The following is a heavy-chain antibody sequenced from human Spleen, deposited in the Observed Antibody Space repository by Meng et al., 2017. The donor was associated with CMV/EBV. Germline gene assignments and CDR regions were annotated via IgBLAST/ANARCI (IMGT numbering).Heavy chain of an antibody. CDR3: AKRPQGSSAWFYYFDY. CDR1: GFTFSNYA. CDR2: IYSDGSSA. D-gene: IGHD6-19*01. Sequence: GESLKISCAASGFTFSNYAMSWVRQAPGKGLEWVSVIYSDGSSAYYADSVKGRFTISRENSKNTLYLQMNSLRVEDTAVYYCAKRPQGSSAWFYYFDYWGQGTLVTVSS. V-gene: IGHV3-23*03. J-gene: IGHJ4*02.